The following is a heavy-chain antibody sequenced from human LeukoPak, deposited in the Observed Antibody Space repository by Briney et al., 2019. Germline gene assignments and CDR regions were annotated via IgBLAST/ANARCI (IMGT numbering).Heavy chain of an antibody. J-gene: IGHJ6*03. CDR1: GGSFSGYY. V-gene: IGHV4-34*01. CDR3: ARGYCSGGSCASTHYYYYYMDV. Sequence: PSETLSLXCAVYGGSFSGYYWSWIRQPPGKGLEWIGEINHSGSTNYNPSLKSRVTISVDTSKNQFSLKLSSVTAADTAVYYCARGYCSGGSCASTHYYYYYMDVWGKGTTVTVSS. CDR2: INHSGST. D-gene: IGHD2-15*01.